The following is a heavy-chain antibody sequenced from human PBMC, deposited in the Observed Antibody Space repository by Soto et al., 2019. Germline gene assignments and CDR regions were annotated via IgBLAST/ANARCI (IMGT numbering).Heavy chain of an antibody. CDR1: GFAFSSHQ. J-gene: IGHJ4*02. CDR3: ARWIYTNGWHLHY. V-gene: IGHV3-7*03. Sequence: DVQLVESGGGLVQPGGSLRLSCAASGFAFSSHQMNWVRQAPGKGLEWVAKIKDGGRQGSYLDSVKGRFTISTDNAKNSLFLQMSSLRGEDTAVYYCARWIYTNGWHLHYWGQGTLVTVSS. CDR2: IKDGGRQG. D-gene: IGHD2-8*01.